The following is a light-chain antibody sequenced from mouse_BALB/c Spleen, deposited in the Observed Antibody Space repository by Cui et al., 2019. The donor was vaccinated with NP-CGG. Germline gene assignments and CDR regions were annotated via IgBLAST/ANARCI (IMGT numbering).Light chain of an antibody. J-gene: IGLJ1*01. CDR2: GTN. V-gene: IGLV1*01. CDR3: ALWYSNHWV. CDR1: TGAVTTSNY. Sequence: QAVVTHESALTTSPGETVTFTCRSSTGAVTTSNYANWVQEKPDHLFTGLIGGTNNRAPGVPARFSGSLSGDKAALTITGAQTEDEAIYFCALWYSNHWVFGGGTKLTVL.